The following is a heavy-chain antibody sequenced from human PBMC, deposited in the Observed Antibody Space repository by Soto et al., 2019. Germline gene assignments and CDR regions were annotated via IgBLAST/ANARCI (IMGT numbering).Heavy chain of an antibody. D-gene: IGHD3-10*01. CDR2: LYWDDDK. J-gene: IGHJ3*01. Sequence: QITLKESGPTLVKPTQTLTLTCTFSGFSLSTSGVGVGWIRQPPGKALEWLDLLYWDDDKRYSPSQKSRLTITKDTSKNQVVLTMRHMDPVDTATYCCAHKYYYGSGDAFDFWGQGTTVTVSS. V-gene: IGHV2-5*02. CDR1: GFSLSTSGVG. CDR3: AHKYYYGSGDAFDF.